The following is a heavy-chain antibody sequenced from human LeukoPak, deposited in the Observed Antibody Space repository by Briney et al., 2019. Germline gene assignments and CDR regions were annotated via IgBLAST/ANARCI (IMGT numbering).Heavy chain of an antibody. V-gene: IGHV1-18*01. Sequence: ASVKVSCKASGYTFTSYGISWVRQAPGQGLEWMGWISAYNGNTNYAQKLQGRVTMTTDTSTSTAYMELRSLRSDDTAVYYCAREGTTYGSSGYYYPLRYFDYWGQGTLVTVSS. D-gene: IGHD3-22*01. CDR1: GYTFTSYG. J-gene: IGHJ4*02. CDR3: AREGTTYGSSGYYYPLRYFDY. CDR2: ISAYNGNT.